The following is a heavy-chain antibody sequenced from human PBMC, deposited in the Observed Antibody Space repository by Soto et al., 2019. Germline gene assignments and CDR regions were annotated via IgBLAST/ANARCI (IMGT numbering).Heavy chain of an antibody. D-gene: IGHD1-26*01. CDR2: ITPFNGDV. Sequence: SVKVSCKASGYTFPQHYLHWVRQAPGQALEWMGWITPFNGDVNYAQKFQERVTITRDRSLNAAYMEMSSLKSEDTAMYYCATGGAGPATFTWELPDHWGQGTLVTVSS. V-gene: IGHV1-45*02. J-gene: IGHJ4*02. CDR3: ATGGAGPATFTWELPDH. CDR1: GYTFPQHY.